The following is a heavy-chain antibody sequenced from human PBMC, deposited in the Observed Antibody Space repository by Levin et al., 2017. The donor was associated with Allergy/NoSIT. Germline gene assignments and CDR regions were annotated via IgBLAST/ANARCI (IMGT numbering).Heavy chain of an antibody. Sequence: PGGSLRLSCAASGFTFSSYSMNWVSQAPGKGLEWVSSISSSSSYIYYADSVKGRFTISRDNAKNSLYLQMNSLRAEDTAVYYCARDPRYSGYEFDYWGQGTLVTVSS. V-gene: IGHV3-21*01. D-gene: IGHD5-12*01. CDR3: ARDPRYSGYEFDY. CDR1: GFTFSSYS. J-gene: IGHJ4*02. CDR2: ISSSSSYI.